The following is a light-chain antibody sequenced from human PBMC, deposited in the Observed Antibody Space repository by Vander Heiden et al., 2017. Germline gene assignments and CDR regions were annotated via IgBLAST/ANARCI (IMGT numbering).Light chain of an antibody. J-gene: IGKJ4*01. Sequence: DIQMTQSPSSLSASVGDRVTITCQASQDISNYLNWYQQKPGKAPKLLTYDASNLETGVPSRFSGSGSGTDFTFTISSLQPEDIATYYFQQYYNLPLTFGGGIKVEIK. CDR3: QQYYNLPLT. V-gene: IGKV1-33*01. CDR1: QDISNY. CDR2: DAS.